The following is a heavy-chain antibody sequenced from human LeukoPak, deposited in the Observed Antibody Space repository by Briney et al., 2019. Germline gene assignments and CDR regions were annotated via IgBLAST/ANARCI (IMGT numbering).Heavy chain of an antibody. V-gene: IGHV4-39*07. CDR2: LSYSGNT. CDR1: GGSISSRSYY. J-gene: IGHJ3*01. CDR3: ARAYCTSATCSGAFDV. D-gene: IGHD2-2*01. Sequence: SETLSLTCTVSGGSISSRSYYWGWIRQPPGKGLEWIGTLSYSGNTYYNPSLKSRVTISQDTSKNQFSLKLSSVTAADTALYYCARAYCTSATCSGAFDVWGQGTMVTVSS.